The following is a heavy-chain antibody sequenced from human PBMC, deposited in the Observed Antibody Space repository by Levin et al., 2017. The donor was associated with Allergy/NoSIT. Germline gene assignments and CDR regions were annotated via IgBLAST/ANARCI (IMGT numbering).Heavy chain of an antibody. CDR3: ASWTNSPYYYYDYGMDV. D-gene: IGHD3/OR15-3a*01. CDR2: ISYDGSNK. Sequence: GESLKISCAASGFTFSSYGMHWVRQAPGKGLEWVAVISYDGSNKYYADSVKGRFTISRDNSKNTLYLQMNSLRSEDTAVYYCASWTNSPYYYYDYGMDVWGQGTTVTVSS. J-gene: IGHJ6*02. V-gene: IGHV3-30*03. CDR1: GFTFSSYG.